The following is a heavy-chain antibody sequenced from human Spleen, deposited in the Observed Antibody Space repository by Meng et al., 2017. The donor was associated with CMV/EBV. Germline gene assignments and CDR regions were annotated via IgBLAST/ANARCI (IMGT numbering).Heavy chain of an antibody. CDR3: ARDGVEKDDFYGMDV. D-gene: IGHD3-3*01. V-gene: IGHV3-48*04. J-gene: IGHJ6*02. Sequence: GGSLRLSCAASGFTFSSYSMNWVRQAPGKGLEWVPYISSSSSTIYYADSVKGRFTISRDNAKNSLYLQMNSLRAEDTAVYYCARDGVEKDDFYGMDVWGQGTTVTVSS. CDR2: ISSSSSTI. CDR1: GFTFSSYS.